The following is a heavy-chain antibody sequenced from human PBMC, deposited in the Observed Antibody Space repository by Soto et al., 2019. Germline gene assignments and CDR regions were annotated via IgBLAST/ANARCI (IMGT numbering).Heavy chain of an antibody. CDR2: IFSNDEK. V-gene: IGHV2-26*01. Sequence: QVTLKESGPVLVKPTETLTLTCTVSGFSLSDIRVAVSWVRQPPGKALEWLAHIFSNDEKTYSESLRSRLTISKDTSKSQVVLTMTDMDPVDTATYHCARMRYDDEFNTFWCFDLWGRGTLVTVSS. CDR1: GFSLSDIRVA. D-gene: IGHD3-3*01. CDR3: ARMRYDDEFNTFWCFDL. J-gene: IGHJ2*01.